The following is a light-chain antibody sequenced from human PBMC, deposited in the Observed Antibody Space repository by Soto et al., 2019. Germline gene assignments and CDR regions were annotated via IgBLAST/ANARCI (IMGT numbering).Light chain of an antibody. Sequence: IVLAHFSGRLTHHPGQSATVSCRAGQSVSDYLAGYQQKPGQPPSPLFFDASNRAAGVPARFIAGGSCTDFTLIINSLEPEDFSVYYCQQRVNWPPTFGGGTKVDIK. CDR1: QSVSDY. J-gene: IGKJ4*02. V-gene: IGKV3-11*01. CDR2: DAS. CDR3: QQRVNWPPT.